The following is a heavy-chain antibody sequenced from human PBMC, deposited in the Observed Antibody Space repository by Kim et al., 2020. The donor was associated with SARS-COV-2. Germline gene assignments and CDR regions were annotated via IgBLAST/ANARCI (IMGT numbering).Heavy chain of an antibody. V-gene: IGHV4-59*08. Sequence: SETLSLTCTVSGGSLSSYYWSWIRQTPGKGLEWIGQVYDSATTNYNPSLKSRVTISVDTSKRQFSLRLSSVTAADTAVYYCARLAHFDDPNYYSYYMDVWGKGTTVTVSS. CDR1: GGSLSSYY. CDR3: ARLAHFDDPNYYSYYMDV. CDR2: VYDSATT. J-gene: IGHJ6*03. D-gene: IGHD2-8*01.